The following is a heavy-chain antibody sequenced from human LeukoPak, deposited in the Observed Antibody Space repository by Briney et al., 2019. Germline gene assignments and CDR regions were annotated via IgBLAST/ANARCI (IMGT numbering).Heavy chain of an antibody. Sequence: SETLSLTCAVSGGSISSDYWSWLRQPPGKGLEWIGCIYYSGTTNYNPSLNSRVTISIDTSQSQFSLKLTSVTAADTAVYYCARHQLRGFLDDNWGQGTLVTVSS. CDR3: ARHQLRGFLDDN. D-gene: IGHD1-26*01. CDR2: IYYSGTT. CDR1: GGSISSDY. V-gene: IGHV4-59*08. J-gene: IGHJ4*02.